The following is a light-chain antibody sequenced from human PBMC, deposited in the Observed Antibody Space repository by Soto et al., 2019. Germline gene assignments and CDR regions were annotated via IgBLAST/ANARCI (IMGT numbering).Light chain of an antibody. J-gene: IGKJ2*01. CDR1: QSISDS. CDR2: KAS. V-gene: IGKV1-5*03. CDR3: QHYDTYSYD. Sequence: DIQMTQSPSTLSAYVGDRVTITCRASQSISDSLAWFQQKLGKAPKLLIYKASILESGVPSRFSGSGSGTEFTLTITNLQPDDFATCFCQHYDTYSYDFGQGTKLEIK.